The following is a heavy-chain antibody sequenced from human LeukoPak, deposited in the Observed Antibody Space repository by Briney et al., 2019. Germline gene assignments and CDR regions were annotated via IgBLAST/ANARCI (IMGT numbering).Heavy chain of an antibody. Sequence: GGSLRLSCAASGFTFSTYWMHWVRQAPGKGLVWVSRINSDGSSTSYADSVKGRSTISRDNAKNTLYLQMNSLRAEDTAVYYCARGDPDYYDSSGYYSNFDYWGQGTLVTVSS. V-gene: IGHV3-74*01. CDR2: INSDGSST. J-gene: IGHJ4*02. CDR3: ARGDPDYYDSSGYYSNFDY. CDR1: GFTFSTYW. D-gene: IGHD3-22*01.